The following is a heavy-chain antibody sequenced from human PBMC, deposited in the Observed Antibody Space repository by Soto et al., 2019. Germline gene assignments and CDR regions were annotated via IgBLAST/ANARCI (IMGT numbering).Heavy chain of an antibody. Sequence: EVQLVESGGNLIQPGGSLRLSCAASGFTVTNKYMTWVRQAPGKGLEWVSLIYSGGATSYADSVKGRFTISRDNSKDILYLQVNGLRAEDTAVYYCARVDYGDYGWYFDLWGRGNLVTVSS. J-gene: IGHJ2*01. CDR3: ARVDYGDYGWYFDL. CDR2: IYSGGAT. D-gene: IGHD4-17*01. V-gene: IGHV3-53*01. CDR1: GFTVTNKY.